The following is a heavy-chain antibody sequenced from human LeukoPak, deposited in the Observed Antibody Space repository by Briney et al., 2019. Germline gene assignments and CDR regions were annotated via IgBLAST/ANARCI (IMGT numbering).Heavy chain of an antibody. J-gene: IGHJ4*02. D-gene: IGHD3-10*01. CDR2: ISSSGSTI. V-gene: IGHV3-48*03. Sequence: GGSLRLSCAASGFTFSSCEMNWVRQASGKGLEWVSYISSSGSTIYYADSVKGRFTTSRDNAKNSLYLQMNSLRAEDTAVYYCARSNPLLWFVFDYWGQGTLVTVSS. CDR3: ARSNPLLWFVFDY. CDR1: GFTFSSCE.